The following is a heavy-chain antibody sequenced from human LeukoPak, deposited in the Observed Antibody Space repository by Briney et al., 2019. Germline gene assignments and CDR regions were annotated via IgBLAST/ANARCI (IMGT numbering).Heavy chain of an antibody. D-gene: IGHD7-27*01. Sequence: QRGGSLGLSCAASGFTFSSYGMHWVRQAPGKGLEWVAVIWYDGSNKYYADSVKGRFTISRDNSKNTLYLQMNSLRAEDTAVYYCAKDGGLWVSAHWGDSWGRGTLVTVSS. V-gene: IGHV3-33*06. CDR2: IWYDGSNK. J-gene: IGHJ4*02. CDR1: GFTFSSYG. CDR3: AKDGGLWVSAHWGDS.